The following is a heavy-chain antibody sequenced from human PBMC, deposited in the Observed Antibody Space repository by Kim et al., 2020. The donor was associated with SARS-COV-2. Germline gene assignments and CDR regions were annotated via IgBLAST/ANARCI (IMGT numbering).Heavy chain of an antibody. CDR1: GFTFSSYA. J-gene: IGHJ4*02. CDR2: ISGSGGST. CDR3: AKVGAAAGTYSGSYYDIMWYFDY. V-gene: IGHV3-23*01. D-gene: IGHD1-26*01. Sequence: GGSLRLSCAASGFTFSSYAMSWVRQAPGKGLEWVSAISGSGGSTYYADSVKGRFTISRDNSKNTLYLQMNSLRAEDTAVYYCAKVGAAAGTYSGSYYDIMWYFDYWGPGTLGTVSS.